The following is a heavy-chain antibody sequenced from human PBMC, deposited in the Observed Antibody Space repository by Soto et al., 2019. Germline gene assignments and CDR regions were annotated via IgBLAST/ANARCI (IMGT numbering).Heavy chain of an antibody. V-gene: IGHV3-23*01. CDR3: AKRYYDSSGYYYYDY. J-gene: IGHJ4*02. D-gene: IGHD3-22*01. CDR1: GFTFSSYA. Sequence: GGSLRLSCAASGFTFSSYAMSWVRQAPGKGLEWVSAISGSGGSTYYADSVKGRFTISRDNSKNTLYLQMNSLRDEDTAVYYCAKRYYDSSGYYYYDYWGQGTLVTVSS. CDR2: ISGSGGST.